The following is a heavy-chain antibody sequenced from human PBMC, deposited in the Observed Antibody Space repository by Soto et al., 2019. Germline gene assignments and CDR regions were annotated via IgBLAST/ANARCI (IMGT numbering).Heavy chain of an antibody. D-gene: IGHD2-2*01. CDR1: GYRITRYG. Sequence: AAPLKVYCKASGYRITRYGVSWVRQEKEQGLEWMGWISPNSGNTGYAQKLQGRVTMTRNTSISTAYMELSSLRSEDTAVYYCARGGGSIPQYCSSTSCYPSGDWFDPWGQGTLVTSPQ. V-gene: IGHV1-8*01. CDR3: ARGGGSIPQYCSSTSCYPSGDWFDP. CDR2: ISPNSGNT. J-gene: IGHJ5*02.